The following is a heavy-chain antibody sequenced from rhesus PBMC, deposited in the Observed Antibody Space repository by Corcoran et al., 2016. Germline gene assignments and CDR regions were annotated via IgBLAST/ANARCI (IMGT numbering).Heavy chain of an antibody. CDR1: GLPFRCYG. CDR3: ARIGITGTTVWYYFDY. CDR2: IWFDGSKK. D-gene: IGHD1-26*01. V-gene: IGHV3-54*02. J-gene: IGHJ4*01. Sequence: EVQLVESGGGLVQPGGSLKLSCAASGLPFRCYGMHWVRQAPGKGLEWGAVIWFDGSKKCYADSVKDRFTISRDNSKNMLYLQMNNLKLEDTAVYYCARIGITGTTVWYYFDYWGQGVLVTVSS.